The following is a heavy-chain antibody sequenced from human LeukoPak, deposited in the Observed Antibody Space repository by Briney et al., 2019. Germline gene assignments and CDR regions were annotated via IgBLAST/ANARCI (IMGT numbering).Heavy chain of an antibody. V-gene: IGHV3-53*01. CDR2: IDSRGST. CDR3: SHCSSISCCLR. D-gene: IGHD2-2*01. CDR1: GFTVSSNY. J-gene: IGHJ4*02. Sequence: GGSLRLSCAASGFTVSSNYMSWVRQAPGKGLEWVSVIDSRGSTYYADSVRGRFTISRDNSKNTLYLQMNSLRAEDTAVYYCSHCSSISCCLRWGQGALATVSS.